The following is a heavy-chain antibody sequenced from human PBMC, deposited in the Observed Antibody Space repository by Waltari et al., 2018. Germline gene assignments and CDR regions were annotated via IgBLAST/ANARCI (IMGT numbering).Heavy chain of an antibody. V-gene: IGHV4-39*07. J-gene: IGHJ4*02. CDR2: IYYSGST. Sequence: QLQLQESGPGLVKPSETLSLTCTVSGGSISSSSYYWGWIRQPPGKGLEWIGSIYYSGSTYYNPSLKSRVTISVDTSKNQFSLKLSSVTAADTAVCYCARDRGKEPLFDYWGQGTLVTVSS. CDR1: GGSISSSSYY. CDR3: ARDRGKEPLFDY.